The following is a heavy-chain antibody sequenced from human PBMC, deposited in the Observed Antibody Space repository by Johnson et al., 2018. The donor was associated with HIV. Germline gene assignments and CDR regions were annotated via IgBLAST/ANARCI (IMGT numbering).Heavy chain of an antibody. V-gene: IGHV3-11*04. CDR3: KGRDLLRAFDI. J-gene: IGHJ3*02. CDR2: ISSDGSNK. CDR1: GFSFGDCY. Sequence: VQLVEFGGGLVHPGGSLRLSCAASGFSFGDCYMSWIRQAPGKGPEWISHISSDGSNKDYADPVQGRFTISRDNGNNSLYLQMTSRRAEDAAVYYCKGRDLLRAFDIWGQGTMVTVSS. D-gene: IGHD2-15*01.